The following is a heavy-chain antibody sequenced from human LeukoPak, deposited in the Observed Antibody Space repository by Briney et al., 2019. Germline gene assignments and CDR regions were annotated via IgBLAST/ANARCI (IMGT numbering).Heavy chain of an antibody. D-gene: IGHD2-2*01. V-gene: IGHV1-46*01. CDR1: GYILTNYY. CDR2: INPSGGST. J-gene: IGHJ4*02. CDR3: ARTGNIVVVPDAIPFDY. Sequence: GASVKVPCKASGYILTNYYIHWVRQAPGQGLEWMGIINPSGGSTSYAQKFQGRVTMTRDMSTSTVYMELSSLRSEDTAVYYCARTGNIVVVPDAIPFDYWGQGTLVTVSS.